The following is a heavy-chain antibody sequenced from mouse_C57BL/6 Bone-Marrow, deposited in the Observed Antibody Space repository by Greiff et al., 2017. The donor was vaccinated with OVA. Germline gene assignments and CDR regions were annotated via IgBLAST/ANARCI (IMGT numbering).Heavy chain of an antibody. Sequence: QVQLQQSGPGLVQPSQSLSITCTVSGFSLTSYGVHWVRQSPGKGLEWLGVIWSGGSTDYNAAFISRLSISKDNSKSQVFFKMHSLQADDTAIDDCASLLTGRCAMDYWGQGTSVTVSS. J-gene: IGHJ4*01. CDR2: IWSGGST. CDR1: GFSLTSYG. CDR3: ASLLTGRCAMDY. D-gene: IGHD4-1*01. V-gene: IGHV2-2*01.